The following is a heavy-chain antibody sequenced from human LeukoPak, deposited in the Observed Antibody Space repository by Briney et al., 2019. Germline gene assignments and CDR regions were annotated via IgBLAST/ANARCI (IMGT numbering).Heavy chain of an antibody. D-gene: IGHD6-6*01. CDR3: ARGNRGARPGFDP. J-gene: IGHJ5*02. V-gene: IGHV3-13*01. Sequence: GGSLRLSCAASGFTFSSYDMHWVRQGTGKGLEWVSGIGSAGDTYYAGSVKGRFTISRENDKNSLYLQMNSLRAGDTAVYYCARGNRGARPGFDPWGQEPWSPSPQ. CDR2: IGSAGDT. CDR1: GFTFSSYD.